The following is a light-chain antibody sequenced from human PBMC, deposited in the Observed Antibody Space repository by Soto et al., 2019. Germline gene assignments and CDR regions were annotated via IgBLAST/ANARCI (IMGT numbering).Light chain of an antibody. V-gene: IGLV2-14*01. CDR3: SSYTSGGTLV. CDR1: SSDVGGYNY. J-gene: IGLJ2*01. Sequence: QSALTQPASVSGSPGQSITISCTGTSSDVGGYNYVSWYQQHPGKAPKLMIYEVSNRPSGVSNRFSGSKSGNTASLTISGLQAEDEADYYCSSYTSGGTLVFGGGTKLTVL. CDR2: EVS.